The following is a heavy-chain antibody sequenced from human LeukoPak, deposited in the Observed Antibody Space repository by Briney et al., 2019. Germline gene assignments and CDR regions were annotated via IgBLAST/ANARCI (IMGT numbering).Heavy chain of an antibody. CDR3: AKVLRYFELDY. CDR2: ISWNSGSI. V-gene: IGHV3-9*01. CDR1: GFTFDDYA. D-gene: IGHD3-9*01. J-gene: IGHJ4*02. Sequence: GGSLRLSCAASGFTFDDYAMHWVRQAPGKGLEWVSGISWNSGSIGYADSVKGRFTISRDNAKNSLYLQMNSLRAEDTALYYCAKVLRYFELDYWGQGTLVTVSS.